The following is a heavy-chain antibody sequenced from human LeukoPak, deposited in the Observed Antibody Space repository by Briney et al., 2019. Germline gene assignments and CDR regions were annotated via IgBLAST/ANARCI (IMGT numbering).Heavy chain of an antibody. CDR3: ARMKGGGWYRSGFDI. V-gene: IGHV3-66*01. Sequence: GGSLRLSCAASVFRVSSNYMSWVRQAPGTRLEWASVIYSGGSTYYADSVKGRFNISRDNSKNTLYLQMNGLRAEHTAVYYCARMKGGGWYRSGFDIWGQGAMVTVSS. D-gene: IGHD6-19*01. CDR2: IYSGGST. CDR1: VFRVSSNY. J-gene: IGHJ3*02.